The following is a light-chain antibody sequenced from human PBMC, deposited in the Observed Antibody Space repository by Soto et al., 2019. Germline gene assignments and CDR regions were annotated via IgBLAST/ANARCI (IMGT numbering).Light chain of an antibody. CDR2: DNS. J-gene: IGLJ3*02. V-gene: IGLV1-40*01. CDR3: QSYDSSLSGSWV. CDR1: SSNIGARYD. Sequence: QAVVTQPPSVSGAPGQRVTISCTGSSSNIGARYDVHWYQQLPGTAPKLLIYDNSNRPSGVPDRFSGSKSGTSASLAITGLQAADEADYYCQSYDSSLSGSWVFGGGTKLTVL.